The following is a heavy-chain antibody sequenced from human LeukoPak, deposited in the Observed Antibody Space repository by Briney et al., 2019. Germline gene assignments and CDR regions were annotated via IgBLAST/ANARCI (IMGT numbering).Heavy chain of an antibody. CDR3: ARDRTSIAARPKPLDY. Sequence: ASVKVSCKASGYTFTSCGISWVRRAPGQGLEWMGWISAYNGSTNYAQKLQGRVTMTTDTSTSTAYMELRSLRSDDTAVYYCARDRTSIAARPKPLDYWGQGTLVTVSS. J-gene: IGHJ4*02. V-gene: IGHV1-18*01. D-gene: IGHD6-6*01. CDR1: GYTFTSCG. CDR2: ISAYNGST.